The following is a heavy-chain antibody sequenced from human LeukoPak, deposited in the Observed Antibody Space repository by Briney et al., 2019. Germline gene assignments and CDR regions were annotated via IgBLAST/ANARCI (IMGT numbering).Heavy chain of an antibody. V-gene: IGHV3-9*01. CDR2: ITWNSANI. J-gene: IGHJ4*02. Sequence: GGSLRLSCAASGFTFYDYVMHWVRQAPGKGLEWVSCITWNSANISYADSVKGRFTISRDNAKNSLYLQMNSLRPEDTAIYYCAKGSPYYYDAWGQGTLVTVSS. CDR1: GFTFYDYV. CDR3: AKGSPYYYDA.